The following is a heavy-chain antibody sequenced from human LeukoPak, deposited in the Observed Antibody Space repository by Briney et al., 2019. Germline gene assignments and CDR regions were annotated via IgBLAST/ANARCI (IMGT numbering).Heavy chain of an antibody. Sequence: GSLRLSCAASGFTFSDYYWNWIRQPPGKGLEWIGYMFYSGSTSYNPSHKSRVTISLDTSKNQFSLKVTSVTAADTAMYYCARSQTGYTGSYGLFDPWGQGTLVTVSS. CDR3: ARSQTGYTGSYGLFDP. D-gene: IGHD1-26*01. CDR2: MFYSGST. J-gene: IGHJ5*02. V-gene: IGHV4-59*01. CDR1: GFTFSDYY.